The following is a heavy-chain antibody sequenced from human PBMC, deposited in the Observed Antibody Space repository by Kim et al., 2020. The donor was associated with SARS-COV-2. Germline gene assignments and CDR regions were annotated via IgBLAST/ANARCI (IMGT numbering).Heavy chain of an antibody. D-gene: IGHD3-10*01. CDR1: GYTFTSYG. J-gene: IGHJ4*02. Sequence: ASVKVSCKASGYTFTSYGISWVRQAPGQGLEWMGWISAYNGNTNYAQKLQGRVTMTTDTSTSTAYMELRSLRSDDTAVYYCARGLRRRFGELLSRPPYFDYWGQGTLVTVSS. CDR2: ISAYNGNT. V-gene: IGHV1-18*01. CDR3: ARGLRRRFGELLSRPPYFDY.